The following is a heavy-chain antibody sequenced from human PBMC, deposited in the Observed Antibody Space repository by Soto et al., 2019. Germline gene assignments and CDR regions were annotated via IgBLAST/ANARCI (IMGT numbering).Heavy chain of an antibody. CDR2: INAGNGNT. CDR3: ARENVGNYYYFYGMDV. CDR1: GYTFTSYA. Sequence: ASVKVSCKASGYTFTSYAMHWVRQAPGQRLEWMGWINAGNGNTKYSQKFQGRVTITRDTSASTAYMELSSLRSEDTAVYYCARENVGNYYYFYGMDVWGQVTTVTVSS. J-gene: IGHJ6*02. V-gene: IGHV1-3*01. D-gene: IGHD7-27*01.